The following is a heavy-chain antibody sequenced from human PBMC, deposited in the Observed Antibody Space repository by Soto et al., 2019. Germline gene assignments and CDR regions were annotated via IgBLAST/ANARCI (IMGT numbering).Heavy chain of an antibody. V-gene: IGHV1-18*01. D-gene: IGHD2-21*02. Sequence: QVQLVQSGAEVKKPGASVKVSCKASGYTFTTYGINWVRQAPGQGLEWMGWISAYNGNTNYAQKFQGRVTMTRATSPNTAYMEMRSLRSDDTAVYYCVRGDTGGLWGQGTLVTVSS. CDR1: GYTFTTYG. J-gene: IGHJ4*02. CDR3: VRGDTGGL. CDR2: ISAYNGNT.